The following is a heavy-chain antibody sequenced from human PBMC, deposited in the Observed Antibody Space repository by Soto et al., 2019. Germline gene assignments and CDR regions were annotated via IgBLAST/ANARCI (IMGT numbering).Heavy chain of an antibody. J-gene: IGHJ6*02. V-gene: IGHV3-30*18. CDR3: ANQSPIRYYYYGMDV. Sequence: PGGSLRLSCAASGFTFSSYGMHWVRQAPGKGLEWVAVISYDGSNKYYADSVKGRFTISRDNSKNTLYLQMNSLRAEDTAVYYCANQSPIRYYYYGMDVWGQGTTVTVSS. CDR1: GFTFSSYG. CDR2: ISYDGSNK.